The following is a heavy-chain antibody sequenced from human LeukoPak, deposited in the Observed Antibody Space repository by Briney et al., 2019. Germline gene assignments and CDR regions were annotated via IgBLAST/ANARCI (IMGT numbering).Heavy chain of an antibody. CDR2: IDWDNDK. V-gene: IGHV2-70*01. CDR1: GFSLSTSGMC. Sequence: SGXXLVNPTQTLTLTCTFSGFSLSTSGMCVSWIRQPPGKALEWLALIDWDNDKYYNTSLKTRLTISKDTSKNQVVLMMTNMDPVDTATYYCARIIYYDSSGYIFDYWGRGTLVTVSS. CDR3: ARIIYYDSSGYIFDY. D-gene: IGHD3-22*01. J-gene: IGHJ4*02.